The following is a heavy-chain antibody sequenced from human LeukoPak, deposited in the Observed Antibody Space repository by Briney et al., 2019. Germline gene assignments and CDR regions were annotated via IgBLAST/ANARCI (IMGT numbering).Heavy chain of an antibody. CDR2: IRYDGSNK. D-gene: IGHD1-26*01. J-gene: IGHJ4*02. CDR1: GFTFSSYG. Sequence: GGSLRLSCAASGFTFSSYGMHWVRQAPGKGLEWVAFIRYDGSNKYYADSVKGRFTISRDNSKNTLYLQMNSLRAEDTAVYYCAKGDTTWELPHDYWGQGTLVTVSS. CDR3: AKGDTTWELPHDY. V-gene: IGHV3-30*02.